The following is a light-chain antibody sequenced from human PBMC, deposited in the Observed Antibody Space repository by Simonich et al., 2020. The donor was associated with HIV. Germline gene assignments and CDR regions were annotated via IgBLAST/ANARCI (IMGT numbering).Light chain of an antibody. J-gene: IGKJ1*01. CDR2: GAS. CDR1: QSFNNN. CDR3: QQYDDWPRT. Sequence: EIVMTQSPATLSVSPGERATLSCGASQSFNNNLAWYPQKPGQAPRLLIYGASTRATGIPARFGGSGSGTEFTLTISSLQSEDFALYYCQQYDDWPRTFGQGTKVEIK. V-gene: IGKV3-15*01.